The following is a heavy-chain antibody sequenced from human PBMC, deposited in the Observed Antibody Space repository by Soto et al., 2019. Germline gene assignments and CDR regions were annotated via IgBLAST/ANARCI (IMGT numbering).Heavy chain of an antibody. CDR1: GFFFNNYD. D-gene: IGHD2-2*01. CDR3: ARAYTGQLPRRGDYYCALDV. CDR2: IGAADDP. V-gene: IGHV3-13*05. Sequence: GGSLRLSCVGSGFFFNNYDMHWVRQGGGKGLEQVSAIGAADDPYYSVSVKGRFIVSRDNAQKSLYLQMNNLCAADTAVYFCARAYTGQLPRRGDYYCALDVWGRGTWVTV. J-gene: IGHJ6*02.